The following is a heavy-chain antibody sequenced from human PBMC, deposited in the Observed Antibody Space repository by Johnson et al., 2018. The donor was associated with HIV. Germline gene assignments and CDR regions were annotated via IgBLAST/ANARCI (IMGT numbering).Heavy chain of an antibody. V-gene: IGHV3-7*03. Sequence: VQLVESGGGLVQPGGSLRLSCAASGFTFSSYWMSWVRQAPGKGLEWVANIKQDGSEKYYGNSVKGRFTISRDNAKNSLYLQMNSLRAEDTALYYCAKDLYDSSGYGAFDIWGQGTVVSVSS. CDR1: GFTFSSYW. CDR3: AKDLYDSSGYGAFDI. J-gene: IGHJ3*02. CDR2: IKQDGSEK. D-gene: IGHD3-22*01.